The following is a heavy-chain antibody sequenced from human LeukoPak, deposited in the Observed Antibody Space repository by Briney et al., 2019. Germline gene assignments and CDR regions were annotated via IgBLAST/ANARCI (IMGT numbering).Heavy chain of an antibody. J-gene: IGHJ5*02. CDR3: ARHGYNYGSSFGWFDP. Sequence: GGSLRLSCAASRFTFSSYNMNWVRQAPGKGLEWVSYISSSSTIKYYADSVKGRFTISRDNAKNSLYLQMNSLRAEDTAVYYCARHGYNYGSSFGWFDPWGQGTLVTVSS. V-gene: IGHV3-48*01. CDR1: RFTFSSYN. D-gene: IGHD5-18*01. CDR2: ISSSSTIK.